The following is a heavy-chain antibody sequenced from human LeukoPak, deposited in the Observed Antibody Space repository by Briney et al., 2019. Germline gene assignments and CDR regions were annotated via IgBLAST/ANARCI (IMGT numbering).Heavy chain of an antibody. J-gene: IGHJ6*02. V-gene: IGHV4-34*01. Sequence: SSETLSLTCAVYGGSFSGYYWSWIRQPPGKGLEWIGEINHSGSTNYNPSLKSRVTISVDTSKNQFSLKLSSVTAADTAVYYCARGPRRSCSGGSCYSGMDVWGQGTTVTVSS. D-gene: IGHD2-15*01. CDR3: ARGPRRSCSGGSCYSGMDV. CDR1: GGSFSGYY. CDR2: INHSGST.